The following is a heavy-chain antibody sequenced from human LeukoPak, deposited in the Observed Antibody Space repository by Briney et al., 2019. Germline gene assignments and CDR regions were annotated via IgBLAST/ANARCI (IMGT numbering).Heavy chain of an antibody. J-gene: IGHJ6*03. CDR2: ISKDGSTK. Sequence: GGSLRLSCVASEFTFSNYGMHWVRQAPGKGLEWVAVISKDGSTKIYSASVKGRFTISRDNSKNTMYLQMNSLRAEDTAVFFCASRYCTGVNCFAASYMYTDVWGKGTTVTVSS. CDR3: ASRYCTGVNCFAASYMYTDV. V-gene: IGHV3-30*03. CDR1: EFTFSNYG. D-gene: IGHD2-8*02.